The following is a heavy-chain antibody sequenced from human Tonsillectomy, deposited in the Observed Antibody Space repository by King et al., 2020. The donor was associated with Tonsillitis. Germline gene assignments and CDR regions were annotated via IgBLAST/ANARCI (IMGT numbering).Heavy chain of an antibody. CDR3: ARPVGTYYYDSSGYHTDFDY. V-gene: IGHV1-18*01. CDR2: ISAYNGNT. J-gene: IGHJ4*02. Sequence: QLVQSGAEVKKPGASVKVSCKASGYTFTSYGISWVRQAPGQGLEWMGWISAYNGNTNYAQKLQGRVTMTTDTSTSTAYMELRSLRSDDTAVYYCARPVGTYYYDSSGYHTDFDYWGQGTLVTVSS. D-gene: IGHD3-22*01. CDR1: GYTFTSYG.